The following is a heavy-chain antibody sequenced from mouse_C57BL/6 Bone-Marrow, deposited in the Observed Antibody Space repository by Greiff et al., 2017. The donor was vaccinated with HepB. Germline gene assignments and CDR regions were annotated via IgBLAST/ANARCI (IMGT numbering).Heavy chain of an antibody. CDR2: INPGSGGT. CDR3: ARRREIYYDYEYAMDY. Sequence: VKLQESGAELVRPGTSVKVSCKASGYAFTNYLIEWVKQRPGQGLEWIGVINPGSGGTNYNEKFKGKATLTADKSSSTAYMQLSSLTSEDSAVYFCARRREIYYDYEYAMDYWGQGTSVTVSS. D-gene: IGHD2-4*01. CDR1: GYAFTNYL. J-gene: IGHJ4*01. V-gene: IGHV1-54*01.